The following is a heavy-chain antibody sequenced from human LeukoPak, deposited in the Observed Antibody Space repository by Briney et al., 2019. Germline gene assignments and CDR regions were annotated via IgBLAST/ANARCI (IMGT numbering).Heavy chain of an antibody. J-gene: IGHJ4*02. D-gene: IGHD3-22*01. Sequence: SETLSLTCTVSGGSISSYYWSWIRQPPGKGLEWIGYIYYSGSTNYNPSLKSRVTISVDTSKNQFSLKLSSVTAADTAVYYCAREDSSGYYYGLFDYWAQGTLVTVSS. CDR1: GGSISSYY. CDR3: AREDSSGYYYGLFDY. CDR2: IYYSGST. V-gene: IGHV4-59*01.